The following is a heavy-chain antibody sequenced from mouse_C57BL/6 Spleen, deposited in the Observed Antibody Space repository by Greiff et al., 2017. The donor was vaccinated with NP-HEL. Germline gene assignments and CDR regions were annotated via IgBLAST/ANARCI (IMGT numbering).Heavy chain of an antibody. CDR3: ARSTTWSYWYFDV. CDR2: IYPGSGNT. D-gene: IGHD6-1*01. V-gene: IGHV1-66*01. J-gene: IGHJ1*03. Sequence: VKLQESGPELVKPGASVKISCKASGYSFTSYYIHWVEQRPGQGLEWIGWIYPGSGNTKYNEKFKGKATLTADTSSSTAYMQLSSLTSEDSAVYYCARSTTWSYWYFDVWGTGTTVTVSS. CDR1: GYSFTSYY.